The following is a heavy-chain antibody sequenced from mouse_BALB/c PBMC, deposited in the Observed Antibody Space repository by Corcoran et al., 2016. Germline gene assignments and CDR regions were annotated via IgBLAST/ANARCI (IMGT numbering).Heavy chain of an antibody. J-gene: IGHJ4*01. CDR1: GYSFTGYY. CDR3: ASGRYRYDVMDY. Sequence: LVKTGASVKISCKASGYSFTGYYMHWVKQSHGKSLEWIGYISCYNGATSYNQKFKGKATFTVDTSSSTAYMQFNSLTSEDSAVYYCASGRYRYDVMDYWGQGTSVTVSS. CDR2: ISCYNGAT. V-gene: IGHV1S34*01. D-gene: IGHD2-14*01.